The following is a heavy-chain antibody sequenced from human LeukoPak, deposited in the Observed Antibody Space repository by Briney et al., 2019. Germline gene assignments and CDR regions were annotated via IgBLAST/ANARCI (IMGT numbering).Heavy chain of an antibody. CDR2: IYPSDSHT. Sequence: GESLKISCQGSGYSFSSYWIAWVGQMPGKGLEWMGVIYPSDSHTTYSPSFQGQVTISADKSINTAYLQWNSLQASDTAIYYCARVVGAAPFDYWGQGTLVTVSS. D-gene: IGHD2-2*01. CDR3: ARVVGAAPFDY. CDR1: GYSFSSYW. V-gene: IGHV5-51*01. J-gene: IGHJ4*02.